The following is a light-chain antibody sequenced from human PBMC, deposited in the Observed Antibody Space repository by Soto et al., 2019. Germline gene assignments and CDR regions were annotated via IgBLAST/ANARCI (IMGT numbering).Light chain of an antibody. J-gene: IGLJ1*01. V-gene: IGLV2-14*01. Sequence: QSALTQPASVSGSPGQSITISCTGTSSDIGSNNYVSWYQQHPGKAPKVMIYEVSNRPSGVSNRFSGSKSGNTASLTISGLQAEDEADYYCSSYTVNSVTLYVFGTGTKVTV. CDR3: SSYTVNSVTLYV. CDR2: EVS. CDR1: SSDIGSNNY.